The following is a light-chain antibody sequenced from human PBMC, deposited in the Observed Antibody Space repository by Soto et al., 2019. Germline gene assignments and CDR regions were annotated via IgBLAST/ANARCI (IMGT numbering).Light chain of an antibody. V-gene: IGKV1-5*03. J-gene: IGKJ1*01. Sequence: DIQMTQSPSTLSASVGDRVTITCRASQSISSWLAWYQQKPGKAPKLLIYKASSLESGVPSRFSGSGSGTEFTLTISSRQPDDFVIYCCQQYNSYSRTFGQGTKVEIK. CDR2: KAS. CDR1: QSISSW. CDR3: QQYNSYSRT.